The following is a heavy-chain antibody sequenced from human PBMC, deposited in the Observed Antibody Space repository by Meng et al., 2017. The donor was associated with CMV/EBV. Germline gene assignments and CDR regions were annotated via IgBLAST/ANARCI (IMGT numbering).Heavy chain of an antibody. V-gene: IGHV3-30-3*01. CDR3: ARGYCTNGVCYREPYYGMDV. CDR1: GFTFSSYE. J-gene: IGHJ6*02. CDR2: ISYDGSNK. Sequence: GESLKISCAASGFTFSSYEMNWVRQAPGKGLEWVAVISYDGSNKYYADSVKGRFTISRDNSKNTLYLQMNSLRAEDTAVYYCARGYCTNGVCYREPYYGMDVWGQGTTVTVSS. D-gene: IGHD2-8*01.